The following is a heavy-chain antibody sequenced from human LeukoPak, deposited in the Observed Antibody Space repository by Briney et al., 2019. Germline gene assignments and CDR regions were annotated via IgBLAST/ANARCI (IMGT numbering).Heavy chain of an antibody. Sequence: GASVKVSCKASGYTFTSYGISWVRQAPGQGLEWMGWISAYNGNTNYAQKLQGRVTMTTDTSTSTAYMELRSLRSDDTAVYYCAREIVLMVYADVTGGMDVWGKGTTVTVSS. CDR2: ISAYNGNT. CDR3: AREIVLMVYADVTGGMDV. J-gene: IGHJ6*03. D-gene: IGHD2-8*01. V-gene: IGHV1-18*01. CDR1: GYTFTSYG.